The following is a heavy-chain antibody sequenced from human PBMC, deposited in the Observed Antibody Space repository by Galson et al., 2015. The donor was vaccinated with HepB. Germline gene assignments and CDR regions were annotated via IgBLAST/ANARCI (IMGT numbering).Heavy chain of an antibody. Sequence: SVKVSCKASGYTFTGYYMNWVRQAPGQGLEWVGRINPNSGGTNYAQKFQGRVNMTRDTSISTAYMELSRLRSDDTAVYYWARVVSAWFDPWGQGTLVTVSS. J-gene: IGHJ5*02. CDR2: INPNSGGT. D-gene: IGHD5/OR15-5a*01. CDR3: ARVVSAWFDP. CDR1: GYTFTGYY. V-gene: IGHV1-2*06.